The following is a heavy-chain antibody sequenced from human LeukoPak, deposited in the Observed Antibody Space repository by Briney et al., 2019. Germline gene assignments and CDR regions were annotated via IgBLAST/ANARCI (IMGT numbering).Heavy chain of an antibody. D-gene: IGHD2-15*01. CDR3: TKDDPCSGGSCYGVGY. J-gene: IGHJ4*02. V-gene: IGHV3-23*01. CDR2: ISGGGGST. CDR1: GFTFRSYA. Sequence: GGSLRLSCAASGFTFRSYAMSWVRQAPGEGLECISVISGGGGSTYYADSVKGRFTISRDNSKSTLYLQMNSLRAEDTAVYYCTKDDPCSGGSCYGVGYWGQGTLVTVSS.